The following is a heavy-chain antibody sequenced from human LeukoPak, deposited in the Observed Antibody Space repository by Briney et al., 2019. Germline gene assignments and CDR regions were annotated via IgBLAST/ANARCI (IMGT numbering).Heavy chain of an antibody. CDR3: AKGQRSSSP. CDR2: ISGNGGPT. V-gene: IGHV3-23*01. Sequence: GGSLRLSCAASGFTFSTYGMSWVRQAPGKGLEWVSAISGNGGPTYYADSVRGRFTISRDDSKNTLYLQMNSLRAEDTAVYYCAKGQRSSSPWGQGTLVTVSS. D-gene: IGHD6-6*01. CDR1: GFTFSTYG. J-gene: IGHJ5*02.